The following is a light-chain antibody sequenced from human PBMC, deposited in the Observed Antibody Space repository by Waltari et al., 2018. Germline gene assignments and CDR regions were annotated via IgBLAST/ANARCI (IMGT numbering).Light chain of an antibody. Sequence: LVLTQSPSASASLGASVKLTCTLSSGHSSYAIAWPQQQPEKGPRYLMKLNSDGSHSKGDGIPDRFSGSSSGAERYLTISSLQSEDEADYYCQTWGTGIQVFGGGTKLTVL. CDR3: QTWGTGIQV. J-gene: IGLJ2*01. CDR1: SGHSSYA. CDR2: LNSDGSH. V-gene: IGLV4-69*01.